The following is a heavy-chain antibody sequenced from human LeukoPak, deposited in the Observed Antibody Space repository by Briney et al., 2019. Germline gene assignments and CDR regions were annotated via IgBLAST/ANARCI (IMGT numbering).Heavy chain of an antibody. J-gene: IGHJ6*03. CDR2: FIPIFGRA. CDR3: ARSPPGLIYMDV. V-gene: IGHV1-69*01. D-gene: IGHD2-8*01. CDR1: GGTFISYA. Sequence: GASVKVSCKASGGTFISYAISWVGQAPGQGSEWMGGFIPIFGRANYAQKLQGRVMINAEEYTSTAYMELSSLRSEDTAVYYCARSPPGLIYMDVWGKGTTVSVSS.